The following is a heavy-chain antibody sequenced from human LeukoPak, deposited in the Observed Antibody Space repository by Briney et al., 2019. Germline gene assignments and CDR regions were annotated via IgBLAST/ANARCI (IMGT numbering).Heavy chain of an antibody. Sequence: PGGSLRLSCAASGFTFSSYAMSWVRQAPGKGLEWVSAISGSGGSTYYADSVKGRFTISRDNSKNTLYLQMNSLRAEDTAVYYCAKDLSSGRYFTTPSTADIWGQGTMVTVSS. J-gene: IGHJ3*02. CDR2: ISGSGGST. CDR3: AKDLSSGRYFTTPSTADI. D-gene: IGHD3-22*01. V-gene: IGHV3-23*01. CDR1: GFTFSSYA.